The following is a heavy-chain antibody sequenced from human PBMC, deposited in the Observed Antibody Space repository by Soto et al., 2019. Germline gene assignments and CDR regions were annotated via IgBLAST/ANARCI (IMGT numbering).Heavy chain of an antibody. Sequence: SETLSLTCAVYGGSFSGYYWSWIRQPPGKGLEWIGEMNHSGSTNYNPSLKSRVTISVDTSKNQFSLKLSSVTAADTAVYYCARGKGSTSCCPKYYYYYGMDVWGQGTTVTVSS. V-gene: IGHV4-34*01. CDR2: MNHSGST. CDR1: GGSFSGYY. CDR3: ARGKGSTSCCPKYYYYYGMDV. D-gene: IGHD2-2*01. J-gene: IGHJ6*02.